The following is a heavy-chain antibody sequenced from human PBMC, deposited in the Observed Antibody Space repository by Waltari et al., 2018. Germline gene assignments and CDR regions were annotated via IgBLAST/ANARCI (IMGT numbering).Heavy chain of an antibody. D-gene: IGHD3-16*01. CDR1: GLPFSIFA. J-gene: IGHJ4*02. V-gene: IGHV3-23*01. CDR3: AKDHGVAY. CDR2: ISNSGGDT. Sequence: QLLESGGGLVQPGGSLRLSCSDSGLPFSIFAMSWVRQAPGKGLVWVSGISNSGGDTYYTDSVKGRFTISRDNSKKTLYLQMNSLRVEDTAVYYCAKDHGVAYWGQGTLVTVSS.